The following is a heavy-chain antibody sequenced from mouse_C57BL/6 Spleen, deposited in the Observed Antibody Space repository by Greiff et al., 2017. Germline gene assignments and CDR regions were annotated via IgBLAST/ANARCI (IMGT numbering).Heavy chain of an antibody. D-gene: IGHD2-1*01. CDR2: ISSGSSTI. V-gene: IGHV5-17*01. Sequence: EVQGVESGGGLVKPGGSLKLSCAASGFTFSDYGMHWVRQAPEKGLEWVAYISSGSSTIYYADTVKGRFTISRDNATNTLFLQMTSLRSEDTAMYYGARGSIYYGHYFDYWGQGTTLTVSS. CDR1: GFTFSDYG. CDR3: ARGSIYYGHYFDY. J-gene: IGHJ2*01.